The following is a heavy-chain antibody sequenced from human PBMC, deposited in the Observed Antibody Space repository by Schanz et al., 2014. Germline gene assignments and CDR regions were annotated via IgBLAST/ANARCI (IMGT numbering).Heavy chain of an antibody. D-gene: IGHD2-2*01. CDR1: GFSFTTYA. V-gene: IGHV3-23*04. Sequence: EVQLVESGGGLVKPGGSLRLSCASSGFSFTTYAMSWVRQAPGKGLEWVSSISSGGGSTYYADSVKGRFTISRDNSKNTLYLQMKSLRAEDTAVYYCARESSNDIVLVPGAVFDHWGQGILVTVSS. CDR2: ISSGGGST. J-gene: IGHJ4*02. CDR3: ARESSNDIVLVPGAVFDH.